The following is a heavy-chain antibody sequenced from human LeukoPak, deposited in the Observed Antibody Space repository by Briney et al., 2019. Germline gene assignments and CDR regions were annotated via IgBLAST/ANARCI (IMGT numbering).Heavy chain of an antibody. CDR2: ISAYNGNT. J-gene: IGHJ5*02. D-gene: IGHD6-19*01. CDR3: ARAGAALPAEQWLVRRWFDP. Sequence: GASVEVSCKASGYTFTSYGISWVRQAPGQGLEWMGWISAYNGNTNYAQKLQGRVTMTTDTSTSTAYMELRSLRSDDTAVYYCARAGAALPAEQWLVRRWFDPWGQGTLVTGSS. V-gene: IGHV1-18*01. CDR1: GYTFTSYG.